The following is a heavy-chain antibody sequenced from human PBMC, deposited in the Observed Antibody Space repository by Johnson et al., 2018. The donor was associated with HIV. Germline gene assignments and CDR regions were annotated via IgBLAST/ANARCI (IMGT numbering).Heavy chain of an antibody. CDR3: ARNSGNGLVLRGDAFDM. CDR2: ISYDGSNK. V-gene: IGHV3-30*03. Sequence: QVQLVESGGGVVQPGRSLRLSCAASGFSFSSYDMHWVRQAPGKGLEWVAVISYDGSNKYYADSVKGRFTISRDNSKNTLHLQMNSLRPEDTAVYYGARNSGNGLVLRGDAFDMWGQGTMVTVSS. D-gene: IGHD2-8*01. J-gene: IGHJ3*02. CDR1: GFSFSSYD.